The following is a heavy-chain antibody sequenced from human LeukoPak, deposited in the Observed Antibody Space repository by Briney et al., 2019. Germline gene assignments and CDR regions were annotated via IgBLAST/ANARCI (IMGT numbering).Heavy chain of an antibody. Sequence: PSETLSLTCTVSGGSISSSSYYWGWIRQPPGKGLEWIGSMFYNGNAYYNPSLKSRVTISVDTSKNQFSLKLSSGTAADTAVYYCARHGINMARGVPDWFDPWGQGALVTVSS. J-gene: IGHJ5*02. CDR2: MFYNGNA. CDR1: GGSISSSSYY. V-gene: IGHV4-39*01. CDR3: ARHGINMARGVPDWFDP. D-gene: IGHD3-10*01.